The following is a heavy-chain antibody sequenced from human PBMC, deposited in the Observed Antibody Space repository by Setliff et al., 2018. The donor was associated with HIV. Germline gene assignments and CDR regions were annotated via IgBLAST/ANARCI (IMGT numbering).Heavy chain of an antibody. CDR2: INPHSGGT. V-gene: IGHV1-2*06. J-gene: IGHJ4*02. Sequence: GASVKVSCKASGYTFSDYYFHWVRQAPGQGLEWMGRINPHSGGTNYAQKFQGRVTMTRDTSTSTYYMELSSLTSDDTAVYYCARQATKSFFDYWGQGALVTVSS. CDR3: ARQATKSFFDY. CDR1: GYTFSDYY. D-gene: IGHD1-26*01.